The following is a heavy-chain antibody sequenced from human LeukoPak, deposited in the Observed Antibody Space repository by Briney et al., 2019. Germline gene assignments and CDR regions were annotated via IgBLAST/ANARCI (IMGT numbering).Heavy chain of an antibody. V-gene: IGHV2-5*02. D-gene: IGHD6-13*01. J-gene: IGHJ5*02. Sequence: SGPTLAKPTQTLTLTCTFSGFSLSTSGVGVGWIRQPPGKALEWLALIYWDDDKRYSPSLKSRLTITKDTSKNQVVLTMTNMDPVDTATYYCAHSPGDIAAAVIDPWGQGTLVTVSS. CDR2: IYWDDDK. CDR3: AHSPGDIAAAVIDP. CDR1: GFSLSTSGVG.